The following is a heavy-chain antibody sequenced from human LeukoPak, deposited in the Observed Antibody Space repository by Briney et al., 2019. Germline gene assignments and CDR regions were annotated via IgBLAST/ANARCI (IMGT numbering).Heavy chain of an antibody. V-gene: IGHV3-30*02. J-gene: IGHJ4*02. D-gene: IGHD1-26*01. CDR2: IRYDGSNK. CDR3: AKDRSGSYSQGLDY. CDR1: GFTFNTYS. Sequence: PGGSLRLSCVASGFTFNTYSMHWVRQAPGKGLEWVAFIRYDGSNKYYADSVKGRFTISRDNSKNTLYLQMNSLRAEDTAVYYCAKDRSGSYSQGLDYWGQGTLVTVSS.